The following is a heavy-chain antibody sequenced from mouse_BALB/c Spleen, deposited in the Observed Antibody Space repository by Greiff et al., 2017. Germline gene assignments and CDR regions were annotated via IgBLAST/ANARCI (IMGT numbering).Heavy chain of an antibody. CDR2: IYPGNSDT. CDR1: GYSFTSYW. D-gene: IGHD2-4*01. Sequence: VQLQQSGTVLARPGASVKMSCKASGYSFTSYWMHWVKQRPGQGLEWIGAIYPGNSDTSYNQKFKGKAKLTAVTSASTAYMELSSLTNEDSAVYYCTGEIYYDYGWYFDVWGAGTTVTVSS. CDR3: TGEIYYDYGWYFDV. J-gene: IGHJ1*01. V-gene: IGHV1-5*01.